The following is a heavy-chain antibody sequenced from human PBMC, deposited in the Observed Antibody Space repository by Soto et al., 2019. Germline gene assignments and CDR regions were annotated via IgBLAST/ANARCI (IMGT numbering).Heavy chain of an antibody. J-gene: IGHJ5*02. CDR2: IYHSGNT. Sequence: QVQLHESGPGLVKPSGTLSLTCAVSGVSITSTNWWSWVRQSPGKGLEWIGQIYHSGNTNYNPSLKSRVSMARDKANNHCSLNLTSVTDADTAVYYCARRSVAGMPWFDPWGQGTLVTVSS. V-gene: IGHV4-4*02. D-gene: IGHD2-2*01. CDR3: ARRSVAGMPWFDP. CDR1: GVSITSTNW.